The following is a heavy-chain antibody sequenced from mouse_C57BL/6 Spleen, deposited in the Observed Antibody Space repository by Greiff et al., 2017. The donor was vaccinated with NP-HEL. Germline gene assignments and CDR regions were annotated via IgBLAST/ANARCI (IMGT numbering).Heavy chain of an antibody. Sequence: EVNVVESGGDLVKPGGSLKLSCAASGFTFSSYGMSWVRQTPDTRLEWVATISSGGSYTYYPDSVKGRFTISRDNAKNTLYLQMSSLKSEDTAMYYCARPLTVNWYFDVWGTGTTVTVSS. J-gene: IGHJ1*03. CDR1: GFTFSSYG. CDR2: ISSGGSYT. D-gene: IGHD4-1*01. CDR3: ARPLTVNWYFDV. V-gene: IGHV5-6*01.